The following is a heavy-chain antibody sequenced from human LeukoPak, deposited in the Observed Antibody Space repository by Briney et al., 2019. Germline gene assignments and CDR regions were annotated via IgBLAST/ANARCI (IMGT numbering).Heavy chain of an antibody. CDR1: GFTLSSYA. D-gene: IGHD5-12*01. Sequence: GGSLRLSCAASGFTLSSYAMHWVRQAPGKGPEWVAVISYDGSNKYYADSVKGRFTISRDNTKNTLYQQMNGLRAEDTAVYYCARVSGYGPGHYYYYMDVWGKGTTVTVSS. CDR2: ISYDGSNK. V-gene: IGHV3-30*04. J-gene: IGHJ6*03. CDR3: ARVSGYGPGHYYYYMDV.